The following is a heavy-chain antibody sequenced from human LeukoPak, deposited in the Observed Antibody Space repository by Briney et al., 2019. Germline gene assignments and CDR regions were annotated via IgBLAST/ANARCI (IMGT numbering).Heavy chain of an antibody. J-gene: IGHJ6*03. V-gene: IGHV1-69*05. CDR1: GYTFTSYG. Sequence: SVKVSCKASGYTFTSYGISWVRQAPGQGLEWMGRIIPIFGTANYAQKFQGRVTITTDESTSTAYMELSSLRSEDTAVYYCARDGRVGSSWYYYYYMDVWGKGTTVTVSS. CDR3: ARDGRVGSSWYYYYYMDV. CDR2: IIPIFGTA. D-gene: IGHD6-13*01.